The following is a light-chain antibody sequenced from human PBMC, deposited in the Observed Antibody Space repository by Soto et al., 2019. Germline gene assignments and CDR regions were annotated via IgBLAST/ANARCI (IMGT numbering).Light chain of an antibody. J-gene: IGKJ2*01. CDR3: QQYASARRT. CDR1: QSVSRNF. V-gene: IGKV3-20*01. CDR2: HAS. Sequence: ENVLTQSPGTLSLSPGERATLSCRASQSVSRNFLAWYQRKPGQAPRLLTYHASNRATGIPDRFSGSGSGTDFTLTISRLEPEDFAMYYCQQYASARRTFGQGTNLEIK.